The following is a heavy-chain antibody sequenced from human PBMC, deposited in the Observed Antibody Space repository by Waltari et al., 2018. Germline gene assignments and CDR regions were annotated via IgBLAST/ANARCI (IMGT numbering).Heavy chain of an antibody. CDR2: IYYSGST. CDR3: ASLPSSGSYYD. V-gene: IGHV4-59*11. CDR1: GGSISSHY. J-gene: IGHJ4*02. Sequence: QVQLQESGPGLVKPSETLSLTCTVSGGSISSHYWSWIRQPPGKGLEWIGYIYYSGSTNYNPSLKSRVTISVDTSKNQFSLKLSSVTAADTAVYYCASLPSSGSYYDWGQGTLVTVSS. D-gene: IGHD1-26*01.